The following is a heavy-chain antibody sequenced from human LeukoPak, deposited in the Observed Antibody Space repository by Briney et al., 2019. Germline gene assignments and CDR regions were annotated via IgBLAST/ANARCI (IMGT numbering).Heavy chain of an antibody. CDR3: ARDDFGLRNAFDI. V-gene: IGHV1-2*02. J-gene: IGHJ3*02. D-gene: IGHD3-3*01. CDR1: GYTFTSYG. Sequence: GASVKVSFKASGYTFTSYGISWVRQAPGQGLEWMGWINPNSGGTNYAQKFQGRVTMTRDTSISTAYMELSRLRSDDTAVYYCARDDFGLRNAFDIWGQGTMVTVSS. CDR2: INPNSGGT.